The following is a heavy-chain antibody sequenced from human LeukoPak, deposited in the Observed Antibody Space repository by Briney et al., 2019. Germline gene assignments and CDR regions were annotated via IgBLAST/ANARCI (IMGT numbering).Heavy chain of an antibody. CDR1: GYTFTSYY. CDR2: INPSGGST. D-gene: IGHD2-2*01. CDR3: ARGYCSSTSCGEYYFDY. Sequence: ASVKVSCKASGYTFTSYYMHWVRQAPGQGLEWMGIINPSGGSTSYAQKFQGRVTVTRDMSTSTVYMELSSLRSEDTAVYYCARGYCSSTSCGEYYFDYWGQGTLVTVSS. J-gene: IGHJ4*02. V-gene: IGHV1-46*01.